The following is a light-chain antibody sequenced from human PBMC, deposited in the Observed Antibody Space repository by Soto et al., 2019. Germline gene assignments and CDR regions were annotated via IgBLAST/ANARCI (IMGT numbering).Light chain of an antibody. CDR1: QTIVKY. Sequence: DIQMTQSPSSLSASVGDRVTITCRASQTIVKYLNWYQQKPGKAPKLLIYTASSLQSRVPSRFSGSGSWTDFTLLIINLQPQDFSSYYCQQNYNTPPMTFGQGTRLEIK. V-gene: IGKV1-39*01. CDR3: QQNYNTPPMT. CDR2: TAS. J-gene: IGKJ5*01.